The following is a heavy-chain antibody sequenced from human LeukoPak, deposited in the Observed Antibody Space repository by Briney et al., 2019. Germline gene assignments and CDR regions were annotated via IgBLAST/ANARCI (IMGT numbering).Heavy chain of an antibody. CDR3: ARDVDSSGYYDAFDI. CDR2: IYYSGST. J-gene: IGHJ3*02. CDR1: GGSISNYY. D-gene: IGHD3-22*01. V-gene: IGHV4-59*01. Sequence: PSETLSLTCTVSGGSISNYYWSWIRQPPGKGLEWIGYIYYSGSTYYNPSLKSRVTISVDTSKNQFSLKLSSVTAADTAVYYCARDVDSSGYYDAFDIWGQGTMVTVSS.